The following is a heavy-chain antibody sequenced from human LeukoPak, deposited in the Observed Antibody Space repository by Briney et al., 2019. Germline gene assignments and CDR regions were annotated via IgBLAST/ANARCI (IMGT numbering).Heavy chain of an antibody. J-gene: IGHJ4*02. V-gene: IGHV3-48*03. CDR3: ARGYYDFWSGYYTYYFDY. Sequence: GGSLRLSCAASGFTFSSYGMNWVRQAPGKGLEWVSYISSSGSTIYYAGSVKGRFTISRDNAKNSLYLQMNSLRAEDTAVYYCARGYYDFWSGYYTYYFDYWGQGTLVTVSS. CDR1: GFTFSSYG. D-gene: IGHD3-3*01. CDR2: ISSSGSTI.